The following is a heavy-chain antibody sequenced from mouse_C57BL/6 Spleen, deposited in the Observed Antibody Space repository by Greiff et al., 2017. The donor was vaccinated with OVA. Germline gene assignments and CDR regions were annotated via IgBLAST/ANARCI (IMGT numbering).Heavy chain of an antibody. D-gene: IGHD2-3*01. J-gene: IGHJ2*01. CDR3: ARKRIYDGYYDYFDY. CDR2: ISYDGSN. CDR1: GYSITSGYY. Sequence: EVKLVESGPGLVKPSQSLSLTCSVTGYSITSGYYWNWIRQFPGNKLEWMGYISYDGSNNYNPSLKNRISITRDTSKNQFFLKLNSVTTEDTATYYCARKRIYDGYYDYFDYWGQGTTLTVSS. V-gene: IGHV3-6*01.